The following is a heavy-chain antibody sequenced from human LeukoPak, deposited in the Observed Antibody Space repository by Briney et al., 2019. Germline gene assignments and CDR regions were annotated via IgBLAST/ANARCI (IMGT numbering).Heavy chain of an antibody. V-gene: IGHV3-74*01. D-gene: IGHD6-6*01. CDR3: AKDGAEGSSSYGGARWFDR. J-gene: IGHJ5*02. Sequence: GGSLRLSCTTSGFTFSNYWMYWVRQAPGKGLMWVSRIMSDGTGITYTDSVEGRFTISRGNSKNTLYLQMDSLRAEDTAVYYCAKDGAEGSSSYGGARWFDRWGQGTLVTVSS. CDR2: IMSDGTGI. CDR1: GFTFSNYW.